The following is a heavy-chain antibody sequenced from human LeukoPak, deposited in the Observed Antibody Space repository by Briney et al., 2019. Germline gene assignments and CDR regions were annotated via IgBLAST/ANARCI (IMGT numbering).Heavy chain of an antibody. Sequence: SVKVSCKASGGTFSSYAISWVRQAPGQGLEWMGGIIPIFGTANYAQKFQGRVTITSDESTTTAYMELNSLRSEDTAVYYCALEFRIFYAVFDYWGQGTLVTVSS. CDR2: IIPIFGTA. CDR1: GGTFSSYA. J-gene: IGHJ4*02. CDR3: ALEFRIFYAVFDY. V-gene: IGHV1-69*13. D-gene: IGHD2-2*01.